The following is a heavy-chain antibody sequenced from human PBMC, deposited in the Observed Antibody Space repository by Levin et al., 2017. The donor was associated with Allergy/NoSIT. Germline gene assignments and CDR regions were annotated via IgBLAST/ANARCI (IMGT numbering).Heavy chain of an antibody. D-gene: IGHD3-9*01. V-gene: IGHV3-33*01. CDR1: GFTFSSYG. Sequence: GGSLRLSCAASGFTFSSYGMHWVRQAPGKGLEWVAVIWYDGSNKYYADSVKGRFTISRDNSKNTLYLQMNSLRAEDTAVYYCAREFTPNFDWLLYDSYYYYGMDVWGQGTTVTVSS. J-gene: IGHJ6*02. CDR2: IWYDGSNK. CDR3: AREFTPNFDWLLYDSYYYYGMDV.